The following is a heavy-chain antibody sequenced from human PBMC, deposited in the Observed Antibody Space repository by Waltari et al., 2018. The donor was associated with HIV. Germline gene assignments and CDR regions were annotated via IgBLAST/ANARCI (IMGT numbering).Heavy chain of an antibody. J-gene: IGHJ4*02. CDR3: ARSPGGVFGVVTTFDY. D-gene: IGHD3-3*01. CDR2: IWYDGSNK. CDR1: GFTFSSYG. Sequence: QVQLVESGGGVVQPGRSLRLSCAASGFTFSSYGMHWVRQAPGKGLEWVAVIWYDGSNKYYADSVKGRFTISRDNSKNTLYLQMNSLRAEDTAVYYCARSPGGVFGVVTTFDYWGQGTLVTVSS. V-gene: IGHV3-33*01.